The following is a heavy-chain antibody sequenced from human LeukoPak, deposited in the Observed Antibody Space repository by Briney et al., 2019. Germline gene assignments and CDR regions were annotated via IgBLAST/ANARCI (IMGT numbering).Heavy chain of an antibody. V-gene: IGHV1-69*05. D-gene: IGHD3-10*01. J-gene: IGHJ4*02. Sequence: SVKVSFKGSGGTFSSYAISWVRQAHGQGDEWMGGIIPIFGTANSAQKFQGRVTITTDESTSTAYMELSSLRSEDTAVYYCARGYYGSGSHDYWGQGTLVTVSS. CDR1: GGTFSSYA. CDR3: ARGYYGSGSHDY. CDR2: IIPIFGTA.